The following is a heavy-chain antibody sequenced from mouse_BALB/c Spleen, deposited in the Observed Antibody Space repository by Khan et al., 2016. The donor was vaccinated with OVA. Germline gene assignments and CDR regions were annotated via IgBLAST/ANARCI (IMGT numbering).Heavy chain of an antibody. V-gene: IGHV9-3-1*01. Sequence: QVQLKQSGPELKKPGETVQISCKASGFTFTNYGMNWVKQTPGKGLKWMGWINTYTEKPTFADDFKGRFAFSLATSASTAELQINSLKNDDTATYFCARVGYNGPMDCWGQGTSVTVSS. CDR1: GFTFTNYG. D-gene: IGHD2-14*01. CDR3: ARVGYNGPMDC. CDR2: INTYTEKP. J-gene: IGHJ4*01.